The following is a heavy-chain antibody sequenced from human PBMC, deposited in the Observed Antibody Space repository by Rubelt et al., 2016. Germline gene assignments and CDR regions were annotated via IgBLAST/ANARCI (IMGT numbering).Heavy chain of an antibody. J-gene: IGHJ6*02. CDR3: ARVVIIPYINYYYYGMDV. V-gene: IGHV1-8*01. Sequence: GASVKVSCKASGYTFTSYDINWVRQATGQGLEWMGWMNPNSGNTGYAQKFQGRVTMTRNTSISTAYMELSSLRSEDTAVYYCARVVIIPYINYYYYGMDVWGQGTTVTVSS. CDR2: MNPNSGNT. CDR1: GYTFTSYD. D-gene: IGHD3-3*01.